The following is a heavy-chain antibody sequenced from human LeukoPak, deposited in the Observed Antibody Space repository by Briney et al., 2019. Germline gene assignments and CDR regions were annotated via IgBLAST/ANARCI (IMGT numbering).Heavy chain of an antibody. CDR2: IGGSGSYI. D-gene: IGHD2-2*01. Sequence: GGSLRLSCAASGFTYSSYIMNRVRQAPGKGLEWVSSIGGSGSYIYYPDSVKGRFTISRDNAKNSLDLQMNSLRAEDTAVYYCARVGCSSPSCPMDVWGQGTTVTVSS. J-gene: IGHJ6*02. CDR3: ARVGCSSPSCPMDV. V-gene: IGHV3-21*01. CDR1: GFTYSSYI.